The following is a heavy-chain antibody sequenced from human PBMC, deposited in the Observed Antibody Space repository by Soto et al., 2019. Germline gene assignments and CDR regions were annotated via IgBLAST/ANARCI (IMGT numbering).Heavy chain of an antibody. CDR1: GGSVSSGSTY. CDR3: ARPPLFCSGDSGGPPGSAP. V-gene: IGHV4-61*01. J-gene: IGHJ5*02. CDR2: IYFSGSA. D-gene: IGHD2-15*01. Sequence: SSETLSLTCSVPGGSVSSGSTYWTWIRQPPGKGLEWIGYIYFSGSANYNPSLKSRVTMSVDTSKDQFSLKLTSVTPADTAVYYCARPPLFCSGDSGGPPGSAPGGKETL.